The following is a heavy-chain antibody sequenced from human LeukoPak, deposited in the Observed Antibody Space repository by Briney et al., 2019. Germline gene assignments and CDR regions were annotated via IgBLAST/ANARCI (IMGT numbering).Heavy chain of an antibody. CDR1: GGSFSGYY. Sequence: XETLSLTCAVYGGSFSGYYWSWIRQPPGKGLEWIGEINHSGSTNYNPSLKSRVTISVDTSKNQFSLKLSSVTAADTAVYYCARGILTGSHEGDYWGQGTLVTVSS. V-gene: IGHV4-34*01. CDR3: ARGILTGSHEGDY. D-gene: IGHD3-9*01. J-gene: IGHJ4*02. CDR2: INHSGST.